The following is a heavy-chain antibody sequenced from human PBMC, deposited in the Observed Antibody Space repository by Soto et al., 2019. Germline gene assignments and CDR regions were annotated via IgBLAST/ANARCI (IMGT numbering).Heavy chain of an antibody. CDR1: GGSISSSSYY. D-gene: IGHD2-15*01. CDR2: IYYSGST. CDR3: ARVGPPNNWFDP. Sequence: TLSLTCTVSGGSISSSSYYWGWIRQPPGKGLEWIGSIYYSGSTYYNPSLKSRVTISVDTSKNQFSLKLSSVTAADTAVYYCARVGPPNNWFDPWGQGTLVTVSS. V-gene: IGHV4-39*01. J-gene: IGHJ5*02.